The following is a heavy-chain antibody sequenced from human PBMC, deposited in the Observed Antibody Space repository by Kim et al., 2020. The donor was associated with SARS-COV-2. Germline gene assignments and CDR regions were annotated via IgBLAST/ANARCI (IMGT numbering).Heavy chain of an antibody. D-gene: IGHD2-2*01. CDR3: ARDEICSSTSCSTGGFDY. J-gene: IGHJ4*02. Sequence: SVKVSCKASGGTFSSYAISWVRQAPGQGLEWMGRIIPILGIANYAQKFQGRVTITADKSTSTAYMELSSLRSEDTAVYYCARDEICSSTSCSTGGFDYWGQGTLVTVAS. CDR1: GGTFSSYA. CDR2: IIPILGIA. V-gene: IGHV1-69*04.